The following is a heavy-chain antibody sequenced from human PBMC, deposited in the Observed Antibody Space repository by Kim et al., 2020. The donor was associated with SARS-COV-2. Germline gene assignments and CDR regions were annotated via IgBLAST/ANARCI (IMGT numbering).Heavy chain of an antibody. V-gene: IGHV3-30-3*01. Sequence: GGSLRLSCAASGFTFSSYAMHWVRQAPGKGLEWVAVISYDGSNKYYADSVKGRFTISRDNSKNTLYLQMNSLRAEDTAVYYCARDFVLLRYLDYWGQGTLVTVSS. J-gene: IGHJ4*02. CDR3: ARDFVLLRYLDY. D-gene: IGHD3-9*01. CDR2: ISYDGSNK. CDR1: GFTFSSYA.